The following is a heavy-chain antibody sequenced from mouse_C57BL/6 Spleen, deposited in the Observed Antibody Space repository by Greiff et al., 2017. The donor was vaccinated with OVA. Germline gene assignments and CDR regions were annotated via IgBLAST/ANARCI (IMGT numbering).Heavy chain of an antibody. CDR1: GYTFTSYW. V-gene: IGHV1-52*01. CDR2: IDPSDSET. CDR3: GYGYDEAWFAY. D-gene: IGHD2-2*01. J-gene: IGHJ3*01. Sequence: QVQLQQPGAELVRPGSSVKLSCKASGYTFTSYWMHWVKQRPIQGLEWIGNIDPSDSETHYNQKFKDKATLTVDKSSSTAYMQLSSLTSEDSAVYYCGYGYDEAWFAYWGQGTLVTVSA.